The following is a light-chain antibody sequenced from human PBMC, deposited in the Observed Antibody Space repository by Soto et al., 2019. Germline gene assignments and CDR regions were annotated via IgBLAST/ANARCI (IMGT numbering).Light chain of an antibody. J-gene: IGKJ5*01. CDR3: QQYGSSPPSST. Sequence: IVLTQSPATLSLSPGERATLSCRASQSVSSYLAWYHQKPGQAPRLLIYDASNRATGIPARFSGSGSGTDFTLTITSLEPEDFAVYYCQQYGSSPPSSTFGQGTLLEI. V-gene: IGKV3-11*01. CDR1: QSVSSY. CDR2: DAS.